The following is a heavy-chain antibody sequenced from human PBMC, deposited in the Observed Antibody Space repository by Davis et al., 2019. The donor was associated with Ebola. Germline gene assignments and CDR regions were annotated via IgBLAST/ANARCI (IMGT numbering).Heavy chain of an antibody. J-gene: IGHJ4*02. V-gene: IGHV1-18*01. D-gene: IGHD3-3*01. Sequence: ASVKVSCQASGYTFTSYGITWVRQAPGQGLEWMGWSYPSNGNTHYAQKLQGRVTMTTDTSTSKAYMELTSLRNDDTAMYYCVKDFWSDDPGYWGQGTLVTVSS. CDR2: SYPSNGNT. CDR3: VKDFWSDDPGY. CDR1: GYTFTSYG.